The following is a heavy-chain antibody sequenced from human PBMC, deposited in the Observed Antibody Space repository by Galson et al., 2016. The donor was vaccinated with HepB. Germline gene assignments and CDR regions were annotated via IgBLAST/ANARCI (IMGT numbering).Heavy chain of an antibody. V-gene: IGHV3-15*01. J-gene: IGHJ5*02. Sequence: SLRLSCAASGFTFSNAWMSWVRQAPGKGLEWVGRIKSKTDDGTTDYAAPVKGRFTISRDDSKNTLYLQMNSLKTEDTAVYYCTTRWFDPWGQGTPVTVSS. CDR3: TTRWFDP. CDR2: IKSKTDDGTT. CDR1: GFTFSNAW.